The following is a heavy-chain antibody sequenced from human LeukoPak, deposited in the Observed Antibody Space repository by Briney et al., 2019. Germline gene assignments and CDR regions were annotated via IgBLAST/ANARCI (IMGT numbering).Heavy chain of an antibody. CDR1: GFTLDDFA. D-gene: IGHD6-19*01. CDR2: HIWHGGNI. J-gene: IGHJ5*02. Sequence: QPGRSLRHSCAASGFTLDDFAMLCARQTTGKGLEWVSGHIWHGGNIEYADSVKSRFIISRDNSKNTLYLQMNSLRAEDMAFYYCAKDSRGGSGGWLGLFDAWGQGTLVTVSS. CDR3: AKDSRGGSGGWLGLFDA. V-gene: IGHV3-9*03.